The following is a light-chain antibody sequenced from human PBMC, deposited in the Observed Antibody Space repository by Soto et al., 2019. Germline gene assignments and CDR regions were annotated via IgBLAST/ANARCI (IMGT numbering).Light chain of an antibody. V-gene: IGLV2-8*01. Sequence: QSALTQPPSASGSPGQSVTISCTGTSSDVGGYNSVSWYQQHPGKAPKLMIYDVSKRPSGVPDRFSGSKSGNTASPTVSGLQAEDEADYFCSSYADSNNLVFGGGTKLTVL. CDR1: SSDVGGYNS. CDR3: SSYADSNNLV. J-gene: IGLJ2*01. CDR2: DVS.